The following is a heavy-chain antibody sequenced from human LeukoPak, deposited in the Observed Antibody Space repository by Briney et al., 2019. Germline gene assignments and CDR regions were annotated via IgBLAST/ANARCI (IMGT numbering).Heavy chain of an antibody. V-gene: IGHV3-7*01. D-gene: IGHD5-18*01. CDR2: IKQTASET. J-gene: IGHJ4*02. CDR1: GFPFSPIW. Sequence: GGSLRLSCVASGFPFSPIWMSWVRQAPGKGLEWVAMIKQTASETHYVDSVRGRFSISRDSAKSSLYLQMNSLKADDTAVYYCASLDTALIPTGGYWGQGTLVTVSS. CDR3: ASLDTALIPTGGY.